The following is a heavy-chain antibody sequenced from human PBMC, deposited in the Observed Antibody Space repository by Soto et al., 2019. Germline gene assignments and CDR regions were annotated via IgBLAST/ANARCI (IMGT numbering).Heavy chain of an antibody. Sequence: QVQLVQSGAEVKKPGASVKVSCKASGYTFTSYDINWVRQATGQGLEWMGWMNPNSGNTGYAQKFQGRVTMTRNTSVSTAYMELSSLRSEDTAVYYCARAPRIVGATRRWFDPWGQGTLVTVSS. CDR3: ARAPRIVGATRRWFDP. J-gene: IGHJ5*02. CDR1: GYTFTSYD. V-gene: IGHV1-8*01. CDR2: MNPNSGNT. D-gene: IGHD1-26*01.